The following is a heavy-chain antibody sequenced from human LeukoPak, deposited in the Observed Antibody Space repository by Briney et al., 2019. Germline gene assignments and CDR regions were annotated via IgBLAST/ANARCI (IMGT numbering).Heavy chain of an antibody. D-gene: IGHD5-18*01. CDR3: ARNQLRGYSYGYFDP. CDR2: IYYSGST. Sequence: SETLSLTCTVSGGSISSYYWSWIRQPPGKGLEWIGYIYYSGSTNHNPSLKSRVTISVDTSKNQFSLKLSSVTAADTAVYYCARNQLRGYSYGYFDPWGQGTLVTVSS. CDR1: GGSISSYY. J-gene: IGHJ5*02. V-gene: IGHV4-59*01.